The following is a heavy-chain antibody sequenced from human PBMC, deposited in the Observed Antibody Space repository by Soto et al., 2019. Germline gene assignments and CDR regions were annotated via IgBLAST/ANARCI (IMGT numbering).Heavy chain of an antibody. CDR1: GGSISSGDYY. Sequence: PSETLSLTCTVSGGSISSGDYYWSWIRQPPGKGLEWIGYIYYSGSTNYNPSLKSRVTISVDTSKNQFSLKLSSVTAADTAVYYCARDRMCSSTSCRDSTFDYWGQGTLVTVSS. V-gene: IGHV4-61*08. D-gene: IGHD2-2*01. CDR3: ARDRMCSSTSCRDSTFDY. J-gene: IGHJ4*02. CDR2: IYYSGST.